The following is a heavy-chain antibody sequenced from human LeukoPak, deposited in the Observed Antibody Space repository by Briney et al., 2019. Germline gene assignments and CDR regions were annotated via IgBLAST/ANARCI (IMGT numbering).Heavy chain of an antibody. CDR2: INHSGGT. D-gene: IGHD2-21*02. CDR1: GGSFSGYY. Sequence: SETLSLTCAVYGGSFSGYYWSWIRQPPGKGLEWIGEINHSGGTNYNPSLKSRVTISVDTSKNQFSLKLSSVTAADTAVYYCARVDLVVVTAIPDYWGQGTLVTVSS. V-gene: IGHV4-34*01. CDR3: ARVDLVVVTAIPDY. J-gene: IGHJ4*02.